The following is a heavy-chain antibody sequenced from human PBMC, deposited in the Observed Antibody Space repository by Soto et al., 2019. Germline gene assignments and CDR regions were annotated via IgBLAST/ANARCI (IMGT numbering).Heavy chain of an antibody. CDR1: GFIFSDNY. CDR2: ISTNSITI. CDR3: ASARAGSGRSFDY. D-gene: IGHD1-26*01. Sequence: QVQLVESGGGLVKPGGSLRLSCAVSGFIFSDNYMSWIRQAPGKGLEWVSYISTNSITIYYADSVKGRFTISRDNAKNSLYLQMNSLRVEDTAMYYCASARAGSGRSFDYWGQGTLLTVSS. J-gene: IGHJ4*02. V-gene: IGHV3-11*01.